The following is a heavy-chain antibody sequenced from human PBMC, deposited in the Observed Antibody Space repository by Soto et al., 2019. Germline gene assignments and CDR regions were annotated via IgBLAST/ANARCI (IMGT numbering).Heavy chain of an antibody. CDR1: GASIGTNNW. Sequence: SESLSLTCAVSGASIGTNNWWSWVRQPPGKGLEWIGEVYHSGTTNCNPSLKSRVTISIDNSKNQFSLRLTSMTAADTAVYYGAVPGDGDFDYWSQGTLVTVYS. J-gene: IGHJ4*02. CDR3: AVPGDGDFDY. CDR2: VYHSGTT. V-gene: IGHV4-4*02.